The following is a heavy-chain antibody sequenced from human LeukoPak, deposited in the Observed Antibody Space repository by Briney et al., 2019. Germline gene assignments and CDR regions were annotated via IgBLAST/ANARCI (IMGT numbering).Heavy chain of an antibody. D-gene: IGHD2-15*01. CDR2: ISSSSSYI. CDR3: TRGDCSGGSCRDIYNWFDP. J-gene: IGHJ5*02. CDR1: GFTFSSYS. Sequence: TGGSLRLSCAASGFTFSSYSMNWVRQAPGKGLEWVSSISSSSSYIYYADSVKGRFTISRDNAKNSLYLQMNSLRAEDTAVYYCTRGDCSGGSCRDIYNWFDPWGQGTLVTVSS. V-gene: IGHV3-21*01.